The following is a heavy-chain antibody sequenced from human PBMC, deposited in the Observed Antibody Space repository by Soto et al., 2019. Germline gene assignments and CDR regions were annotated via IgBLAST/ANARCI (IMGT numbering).Heavy chain of an antibody. CDR1: GYSFTSYW. CDR2: IYPGDSDT. Sequence: GESLKISRKTSGYSFTSYWVGWVRQMPGKGLEWMGIIYPGDSDTRYSPSFQGQVTISADKSISTAYLQWSSLKASDTAMYYCARLLYAWCGESPPLGAFDIWGQGTMVTVS. D-gene: IGHD3-10*01. CDR3: ARLLYAWCGESPPLGAFDI. J-gene: IGHJ3*02. V-gene: IGHV5-51*01.